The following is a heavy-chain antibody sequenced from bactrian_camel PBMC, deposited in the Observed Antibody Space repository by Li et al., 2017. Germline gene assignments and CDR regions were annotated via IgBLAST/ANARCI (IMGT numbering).Heavy chain of an antibody. J-gene: IGHJ4*01. D-gene: IGHD8*01. CDR1: SRMYC. CDR2: ISPPIVSA. CDR3: AATPFLANRSGITS. Sequence: QVQLVESGGGSVQAGGSLRLSCAVASRMYCMGWYRQAPGKEREAVASISPPIVSAWYAEAVKGRFSISQDNAKTTVYLQMTSLQPEDTAMYYCAATPFLANRSGITSGARGPRSPSP. V-gene: IGHV3S53*01.